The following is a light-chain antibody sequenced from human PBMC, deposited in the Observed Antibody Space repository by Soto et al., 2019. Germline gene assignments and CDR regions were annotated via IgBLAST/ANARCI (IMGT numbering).Light chain of an antibody. Sequence: ENVLTQSPGTLSLSPGERATLSCRASQSVGRDYLAWFQQKPGQAPRLLIHDASRRATGIPDRFSGSGSGTDFTLTINRLEPEDFAIYYCPQYASSPITFGQGSRVDIK. J-gene: IGKJ5*01. CDR3: PQYASSPIT. CDR2: DAS. V-gene: IGKV3-20*01. CDR1: QSVGRDY.